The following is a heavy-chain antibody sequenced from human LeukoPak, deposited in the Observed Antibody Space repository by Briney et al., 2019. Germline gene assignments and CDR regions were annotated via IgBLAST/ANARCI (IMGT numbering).Heavy chain of an antibody. V-gene: IGHV1-2*02. Sequence: ASVKVSCKASGYTFTVNYMHWVRQAPGQGLEWMGWINPNSGGTNYAQKFQGRVTMTSDTSTSTAYMEMSSLTSDDTAVYYCAREDSSLRLYYFDYWGQGTLVIVSS. CDR3: AREDSSLRLYYFDY. D-gene: IGHD6-6*01. CDR2: INPNSGGT. J-gene: IGHJ4*02. CDR1: GYTFTVNY.